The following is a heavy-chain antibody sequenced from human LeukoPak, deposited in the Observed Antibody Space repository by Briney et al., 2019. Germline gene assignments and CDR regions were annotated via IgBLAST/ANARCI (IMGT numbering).Heavy chain of an antibody. V-gene: IGHV4-59*01. CDR2: IYYSGST. Sequence: SETLSLTCTVSGGSISSYYWSWIRQPPGKGLEWIGYIYYSGSTNYNPSLKSRVTISVDTSKNQFSLKLSSVTAADTAAYYCAREYYGLGYWGQGTLVTVSS. D-gene: IGHD3-10*01. J-gene: IGHJ4*02. CDR1: GGSISSYY. CDR3: AREYYGLGY.